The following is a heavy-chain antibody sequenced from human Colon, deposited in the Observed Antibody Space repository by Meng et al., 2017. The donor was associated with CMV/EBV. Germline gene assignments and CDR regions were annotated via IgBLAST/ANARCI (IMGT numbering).Heavy chain of an antibody. D-gene: IGHD5-18*01. V-gene: IGHV4-4*02. Sequence: QFQVAVPRPERVKPSGTLSLLCSVSGVTLRSDNWVTWVRQPPGKGLEWIGEIYHSGTTNYTPSLKSRVTISVDKSKNQVSLNLSSVTAADTAVYFCAKIPLGYSLSPLVGLDPWGQGTLVTVSS. CDR3: AKIPLGYSLSPLVGLDP. J-gene: IGHJ5*02. CDR2: IYHSGTT. CDR1: GVTLRSDNW.